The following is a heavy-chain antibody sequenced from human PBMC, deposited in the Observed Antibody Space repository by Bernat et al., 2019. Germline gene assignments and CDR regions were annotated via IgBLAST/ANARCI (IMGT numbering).Heavy chain of an antibody. Sequence: EVQLVESGGGLVKPGGSLRLSCAASGFTFSNAWMCWVRQAPGKGLEWVGRIKSKTDGETTDYARPVKGRFTISTADSKNTLYLQMNSLKTEDTAVYYCTTAPMRYDGTMLVEHFDYWGQGTLVAVSS. CDR1: GFTFSNAW. CDR3: TTAPMRYDGTMLVEHFDY. CDR2: IKSKTDGETT. J-gene: IGHJ4*02. V-gene: IGHV3-15*01. D-gene: IGHD3-22*01.